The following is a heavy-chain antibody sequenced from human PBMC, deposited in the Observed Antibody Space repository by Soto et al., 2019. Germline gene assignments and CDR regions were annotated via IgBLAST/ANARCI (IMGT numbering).Heavy chain of an antibody. CDR3: ARRYGLSAFDI. CDR1: GGSISSYY. V-gene: IGHV4-59*08. D-gene: IGHD3-10*01. CDR2: IYYSGSI. Sequence: QVQLQESGPGLVKPSETLSLTCTVSGGSISSYYWSWIRQPPGKGLEWIGDIYYSGSINNNPSLKSRVTISVDTSKNQFSLKLSSVTAADTAVYFCARRYGLSAFDIWGQGTMVTVSS. J-gene: IGHJ3*02.